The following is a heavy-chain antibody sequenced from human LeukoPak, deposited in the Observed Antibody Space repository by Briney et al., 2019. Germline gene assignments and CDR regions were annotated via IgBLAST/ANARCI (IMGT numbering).Heavy chain of an antibody. CDR1: GGIFSSYA. J-gene: IGHJ3*02. V-gene: IGHV1-69*04. CDR3: ARAPDGGAFDI. D-gene: IGHD3-16*01. CDR2: IIPIHGTA. Sequence: GASVKVSCKASGGIFSSYAISWVRQAPGQGLEWMGRIIPIHGTANYAQKFQGRVTITADKSTSTAYMELSSLRSEDTAVHYCARAPDGGAFDIWGQGTMVTVSS.